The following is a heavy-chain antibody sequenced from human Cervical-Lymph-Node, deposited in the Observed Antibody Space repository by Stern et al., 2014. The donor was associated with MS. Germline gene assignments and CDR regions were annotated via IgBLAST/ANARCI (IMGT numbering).Heavy chain of an antibody. D-gene: IGHD1-1*01. CDR1: GFTFSNHG. J-gene: IGHJ4*02. Sequence: QVQLVESGGGVVQPGRSLRLSCAASGFTFSNHGMHWVRQAPGKGLEWVAIIRNDGTNEYYADSVKGRFSISRDNSRNTVYLQMNSLRAEDTALYYCARDSDMTTALDNWGQGTLVTVSS. CDR2: IRNDGTNE. CDR3: ARDSDMTTALDN. V-gene: IGHV3-33*01.